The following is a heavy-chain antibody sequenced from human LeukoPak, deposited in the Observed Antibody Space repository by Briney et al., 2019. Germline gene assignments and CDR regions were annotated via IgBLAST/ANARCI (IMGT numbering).Heavy chain of an antibody. V-gene: IGHV3-30-3*01. CDR1: GFTFSSYA. J-gene: IGHJ4*02. Sequence: GGSLRLSCAASGFTFSSYAMHWVRQAPGKGLEWVAVISYDGSNKYYADSVKGRFTISRDNSMNTLYLQMNSLRAEDTAVYYCARDYYDSSGYYPLGYFDYWGQGTLVTVSS. D-gene: IGHD3-22*01. CDR2: ISYDGSNK. CDR3: ARDYYDSSGYYPLGYFDY.